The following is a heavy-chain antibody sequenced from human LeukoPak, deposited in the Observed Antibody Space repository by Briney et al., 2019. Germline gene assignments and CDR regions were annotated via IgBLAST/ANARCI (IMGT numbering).Heavy chain of an antibody. CDR1: GFTFSSYA. J-gene: IGHJ4*02. D-gene: IGHD6-6*01. V-gene: IGHV3-23*01. Sequence: GGSLRLSCAASGFTFSSYAMSWVRQAPGRGLEWVSAISGSGGSTYYADSVKGRFTISRDNSKNTLYLLMNSLRAEDTAVYYCAKESLQLPRGVLDYWGQGALVTVSS. CDR3: AKESLQLPRGVLDY. CDR2: ISGSGGST.